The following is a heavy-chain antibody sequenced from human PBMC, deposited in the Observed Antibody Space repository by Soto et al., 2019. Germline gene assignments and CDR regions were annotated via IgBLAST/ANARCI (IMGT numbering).Heavy chain of an antibody. CDR1: GYIFTSYY. Sequence: VKVSCKASGYIFTSYYIHWVRQAPGQGLEWMGWINPFDGGRMFAQSFQGRVTMTRDTSTSTVYMEVSSLRSEDTAVYYCSRVDPGETSPFDHWGQGTLVTVSS. CDR3: SRVDPGETSPFDH. J-gene: IGHJ4*02. V-gene: IGHV1-46*03. D-gene: IGHD3-10*01. CDR2: INPFDGGR.